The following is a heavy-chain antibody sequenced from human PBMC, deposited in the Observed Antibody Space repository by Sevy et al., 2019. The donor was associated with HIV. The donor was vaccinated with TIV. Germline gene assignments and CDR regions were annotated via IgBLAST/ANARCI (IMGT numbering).Heavy chain of an antibody. CDR2: IKQDGSEK. Sequence: GGSLRLSCAASGFTFSSYWMSWDRQAPGKGLEWVANIKQDGSEKYYVDSVKGRFTISRDNAKNSLYLQMNSLRAEDTAVYYCAREYYYDSSGPFDYWGQGTLVTVSS. V-gene: IGHV3-7*01. D-gene: IGHD3-22*01. CDR1: GFTFSSYW. J-gene: IGHJ4*02. CDR3: AREYYYDSSGPFDY.